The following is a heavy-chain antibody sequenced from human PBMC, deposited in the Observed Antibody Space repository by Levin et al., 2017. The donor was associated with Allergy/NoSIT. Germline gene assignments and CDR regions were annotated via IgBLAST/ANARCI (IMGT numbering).Heavy chain of an antibody. CDR2: ISYDGSNK. CDR3: AKGAATITAGAFDI. Sequence: GGSMRLSCAASGFTFSSYGMHWVRQAPGKGLEWVAVISYDGSNKYYADSVKGRFTISRDNSKNTLYLQMNSLRAEDTAVYYCAKGAATITAGAFDIWGQGTMVTVSS. J-gene: IGHJ3*02. V-gene: IGHV3-30*18. D-gene: IGHD5-12*01. CDR1: GFTFSSYG.